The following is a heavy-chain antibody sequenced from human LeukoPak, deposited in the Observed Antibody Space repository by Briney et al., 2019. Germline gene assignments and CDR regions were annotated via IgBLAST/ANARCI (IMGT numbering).Heavy chain of an antibody. J-gene: IGHJ4*02. CDR2: ISAYNGNT. V-gene: IGHV1-18*01. Sequence: ASVTVSCTASGYTFTSYGISWVRQAPGQGLEWMGWISAYNGNTNYAQKLQGRVTMTTDTSTSTAYMELRSLRSDDTAVYYCARYGDSSSFRTYRHWGQGTLVTVSS. CDR3: ARYGDSSSFRTYRH. CDR1: GYTFTSYG. D-gene: IGHD6-6*01.